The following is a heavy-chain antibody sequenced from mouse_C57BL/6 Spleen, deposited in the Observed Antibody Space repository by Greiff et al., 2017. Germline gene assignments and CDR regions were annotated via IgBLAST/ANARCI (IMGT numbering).Heavy chain of an antibody. J-gene: IGHJ4*01. V-gene: IGHV5-17*01. CDR3: ARRDYGTYAMDY. Sequence: EVKLVESGGGLVKPGGSLKLSCAASGFTFSDYGMHWVRQAPEKGLEWVAYISSGSSTIYYADTVKGRFTISRDNAKNTLFLQMTRLRSEDTAMYYSARRDYGTYAMDYWGQGTSVTVSS. D-gene: IGHD1-2*01. CDR1: GFTFSDYG. CDR2: ISSGSSTI.